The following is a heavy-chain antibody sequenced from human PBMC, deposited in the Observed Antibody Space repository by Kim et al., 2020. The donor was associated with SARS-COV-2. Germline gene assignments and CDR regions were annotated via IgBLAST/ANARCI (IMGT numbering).Heavy chain of an antibody. CDR2: IIPIFGTA. D-gene: IGHD1-26*01. V-gene: IGHV1-69*13. Sequence: SVKVSCKASGGTFSSYAISWVRQAPGQGLEWMGGIIPIFGTANYAQKFQGRVTITADQSTSTAYMELSSLRSEDTAVYYCAREAEWELLLGNWFDPWGQGTLVTVSS. J-gene: IGHJ5*02. CDR1: GGTFSSYA. CDR3: AREAEWELLLGNWFDP.